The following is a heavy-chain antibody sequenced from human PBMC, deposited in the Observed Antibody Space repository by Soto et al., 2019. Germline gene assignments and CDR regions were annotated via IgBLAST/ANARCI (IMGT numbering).Heavy chain of an antibody. V-gene: IGHV4-31*03. CDR2: IYYSGST. CDR3: ARDSYYGSGSYYAFDI. D-gene: IGHD3-10*01. CDR1: GHSIPSCGCY. Sequence: TLSLTCTFYGHSIPSCGCYCILNRKNPGKGLEWIGYIYYSGSTYYNPSLKSRVTISVDTSKNQFSLKLSSVTAADTAVYYCARDSYYGSGSYYAFDIWGQGTMVT. J-gene: IGHJ3*02.